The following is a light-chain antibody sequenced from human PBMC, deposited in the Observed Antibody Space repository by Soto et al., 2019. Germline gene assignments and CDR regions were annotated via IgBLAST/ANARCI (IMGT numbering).Light chain of an antibody. V-gene: IGKV1-33*01. CDR1: QSISDY. J-gene: IGKJ4*01. CDR2: DAS. Sequence: DIRMTQSPLSLSASVGDRVTITCRASQSISDYVNWYQQKPGKAPKLLIYDASNLETGVPSRFSGSGSGTDFTFTISSLQPEDIATYYCQQYDNLPLTFGGGTKVEIK. CDR3: QQYDNLPLT.